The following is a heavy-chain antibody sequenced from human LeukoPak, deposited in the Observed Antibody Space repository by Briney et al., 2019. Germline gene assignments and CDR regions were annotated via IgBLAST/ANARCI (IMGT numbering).Heavy chain of an antibody. J-gene: IGHJ4*02. CDR2: IKQDGSVK. CDR3: ARNFGSQQFDY. V-gene: IGHV3-7*01. Sequence: GSLRLSCAASGFTFRTYWMDWVRQAPGKGLEWVANIKQDGSVKNYADSVKGRLTISRDNTKNSLYLEMNSLRGEDTAVYYCARNFGSQQFDYWGQGTLVTVSS. CDR1: GFTFRTYW. D-gene: IGHD1/OR15-1a*01.